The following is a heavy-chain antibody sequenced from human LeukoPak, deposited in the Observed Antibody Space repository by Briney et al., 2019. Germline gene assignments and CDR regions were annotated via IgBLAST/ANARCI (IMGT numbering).Heavy chain of an antibody. V-gene: IGHV3-53*01. J-gene: IGHJ3*02. CDR2: IYSGGST. D-gene: IGHD3-10*01. CDR3: AREGRDYYGSGSYSDAFDI. Sequence: GGSLRLSCAASGFTVSSNYMSWGRQAPGKGLEWVSVIYSGGSTYYADSVKGRFTISRDNSKNTLYLQMNSLRAEDTAAYHCAREGRDYYGSGSYSDAFDIWGQGTMVTVSS. CDR1: GFTVSSNY.